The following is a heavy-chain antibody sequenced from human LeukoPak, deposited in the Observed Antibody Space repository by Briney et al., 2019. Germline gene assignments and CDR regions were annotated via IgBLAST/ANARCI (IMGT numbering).Heavy chain of an antibody. J-gene: IGHJ4*02. V-gene: IGHV4-4*08. CDR2: IYTSGST. Sequence: SETLSLTCTVSGGSISSYYWSWIRQPPGKGLEWIGYIYTSGSTNYNPSLKSRVTISVDTSKNQFSLKLSSVTAADTAVYYCARESGMVRGVIPSPYFDYWGRGTLVTVSS. CDR1: GGSISSYY. CDR3: ARESGMVRGVIPSPYFDY. D-gene: IGHD3-10*01.